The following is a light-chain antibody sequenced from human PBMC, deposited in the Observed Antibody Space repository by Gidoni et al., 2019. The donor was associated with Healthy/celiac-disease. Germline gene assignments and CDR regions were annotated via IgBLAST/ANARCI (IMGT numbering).Light chain of an antibody. J-gene: IGLJ1*01. CDR2: EVS. CDR1: SSDVGGYNY. CDR3: SSYTSSSTRV. Sequence: QSALTQPASVSGSPGKSITISCTGTSSDVGGYNYVSWYKQHPGKAPQLMMYEVSTRPSGVSNRFSGSKSGNTASLTIAVLQAEDEAEYYCSSYTSSSTRVFGTGTKFTVL. V-gene: IGLV2-14*01.